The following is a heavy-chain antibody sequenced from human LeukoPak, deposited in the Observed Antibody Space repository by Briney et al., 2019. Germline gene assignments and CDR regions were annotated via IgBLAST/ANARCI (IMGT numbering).Heavy chain of an antibody. V-gene: IGHV4-34*01. CDR1: GFTFSDYY. D-gene: IGHD3-22*01. Sequence: PGGSLRLSCAASGFTFSDYYMSWIRQAPGKGLEWIGEIYHSGSTNYNPSLKSRVTISVDTSKNQFSLKLSSVTAADTAVYYCARDPHYYDSSGYVDYWGQGTLVTVSS. CDR2: IYHSGST. CDR3: ARDPHYYDSSGYVDY. J-gene: IGHJ4*02.